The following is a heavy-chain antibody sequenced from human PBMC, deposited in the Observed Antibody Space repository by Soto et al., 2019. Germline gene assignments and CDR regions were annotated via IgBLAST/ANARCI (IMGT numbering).Heavy chain of an antibody. CDR3: VGGDIGLVLYY. Sequence: EVPLVESGGGLVQPGGSLRLSCAASGFTFSSYWMHWVRQPPGKGLVWVSHINGGGSRTSYADSVKGRFTISRDNAKNTLYLQMNSLRAEDTAVYYCVGGDIGLVLYYWGLGSLVIVSS. J-gene: IGHJ4*02. CDR2: INGGGSRT. D-gene: IGHD2-2*01. CDR1: GFTFSSYW. V-gene: IGHV3-74*01.